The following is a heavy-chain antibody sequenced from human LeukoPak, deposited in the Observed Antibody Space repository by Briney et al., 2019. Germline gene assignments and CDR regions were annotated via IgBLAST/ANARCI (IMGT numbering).Heavy chain of an antibody. CDR2: INHSGST. Sequence: SETLSLTCAVYGGSFRDKYWSWIRQSPGKGLEWIGEINHSGSTNYNPSLKSRVTISVDTSKNQFSLKLSSVTAADTAVYYCAKLTYGGNSAGIDYWGQGTLVTVSS. D-gene: IGHD4-23*01. CDR3: AKLTYGGNSAGIDY. CDR1: GGSFRDKY. J-gene: IGHJ4*02. V-gene: IGHV4-34*01.